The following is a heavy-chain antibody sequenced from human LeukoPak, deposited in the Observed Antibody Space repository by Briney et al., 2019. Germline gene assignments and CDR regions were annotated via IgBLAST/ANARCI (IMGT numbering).Heavy chain of an antibody. Sequence: GASVKVSCKASGYTFTRYYMNCVRQAPGQVLEWMGIINPSGGSTNYAQKFQGRVTMTRDTSTSTIYMEVSSLRSEDTAVYYCATSFRAVNWFDPWSQGTLVTVSS. D-gene: IGHD3-10*01. CDR1: GYTFTRYY. V-gene: IGHV1-46*01. CDR3: ATSFRAVNWFDP. CDR2: INPSGGST. J-gene: IGHJ5*02.